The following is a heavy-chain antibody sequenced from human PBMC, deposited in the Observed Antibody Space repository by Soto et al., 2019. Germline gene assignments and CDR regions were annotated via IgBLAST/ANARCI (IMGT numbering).Heavy chain of an antibody. CDR3: ARDPWAAAY. Sequence: PGGSLRLSCAASGFTVSTKYMSWVRQAPGKGLEWVSVIYSGGSTFYADSVRGRFTISRDNSKNTVNLQMNSLRAEDTAVYYCARDPWAAAYWGQGTLVTVS. J-gene: IGHJ4*02. CDR1: GFTVSTKY. V-gene: IGHV3-66*01. D-gene: IGHD3-16*01. CDR2: IYSGGST.